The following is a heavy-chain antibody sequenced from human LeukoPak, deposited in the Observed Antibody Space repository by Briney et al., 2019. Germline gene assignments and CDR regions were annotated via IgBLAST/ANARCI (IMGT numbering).Heavy chain of an antibody. CDR1: GGSFSGYY. CDR3: ARAFYGPHFDY. V-gene: IGHV4-34*01. J-gene: IGHJ4*02. CDR2: INHSGST. D-gene: IGHD4-17*01. Sequence: SETLSLTCAVYGGSFSGYYWSWIRQPPGKGLEWIGEINHSGSTNYNPSLKSRVTISVDTSKNQFSLKLSSVTAADTAVYYCARAFYGPHFDYWGQGTLVTVSS.